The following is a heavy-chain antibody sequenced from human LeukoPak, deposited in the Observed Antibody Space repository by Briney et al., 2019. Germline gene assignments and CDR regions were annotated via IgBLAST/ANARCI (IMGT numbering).Heavy chain of an antibody. D-gene: IGHD3-22*01. CDR1: GYTFTSYY. V-gene: IGHV1-46*01. CDR2: INPSGGST. J-gene: IGHJ5*02. CDR3: ARDYYDSSGPLYNWFDP. Sequence: ASVKVSCKASGYTFTSYYMHWVRQAPGQGLEWMGIINPSGGSTSYAQKFQGRVTMTRDTSTSTVYMELSGLRSEDTAVYYCARDYYDSSGPLYNWFDPWGQGTLVTVSS.